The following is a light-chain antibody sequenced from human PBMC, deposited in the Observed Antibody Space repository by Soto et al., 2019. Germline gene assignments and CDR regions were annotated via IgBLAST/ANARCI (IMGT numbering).Light chain of an antibody. Sequence: DIQMTQSPSTLSASVGDRVTITFRASQSSSSWLAWYQQKPGIAPNLLIYKASTLEGGLPSRFGGSGSGTELPRTISHLQPDDFPSYYGQQYNSSPWTGGQGTDVEIK. CDR3: QQYNSSPWT. V-gene: IGKV1-5*03. J-gene: IGKJ1*01. CDR1: QSSSSW. CDR2: KAS.